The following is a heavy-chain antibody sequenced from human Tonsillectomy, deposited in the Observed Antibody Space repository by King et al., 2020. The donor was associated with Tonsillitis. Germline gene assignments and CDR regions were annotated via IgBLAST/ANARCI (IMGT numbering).Heavy chain of an antibody. Sequence: QLQESGPGVVKPSETLSLTFTVFAGSISSSYHYWAWIRLPPGKGMEWIGYMYDIGTIFYNPSLKSRITISGGTAENRFSLKLSSVTAADAAVYFCARSVSGSFDYWGQGALVTVSS. CDR3: ARSVSGSFDY. J-gene: IGHJ4*02. D-gene: IGHD2-15*01. CDR1: AGSISSSYHY. V-gene: IGHV4-39*01. CDR2: MYDIGTI.